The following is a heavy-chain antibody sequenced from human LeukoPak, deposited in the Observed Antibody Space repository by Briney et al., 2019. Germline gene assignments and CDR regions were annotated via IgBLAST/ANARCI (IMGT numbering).Heavy chain of an antibody. CDR3: ARLTGSPWYGDY. J-gene: IGHJ4*02. D-gene: IGHD6-13*01. Sequence: PSETLSLTCSVSGGSMISSGDSWGWIRHPPEKALEWIGTIYNSGRTYYNPFLNSRVTISVDMSKNQFSLKLGSVTAADMTVYYCARLTGSPWYGDYWGQGTLVTVSS. CDR2: IYNSGRT. CDR1: GGSMISSGDS. V-gene: IGHV4-39*01.